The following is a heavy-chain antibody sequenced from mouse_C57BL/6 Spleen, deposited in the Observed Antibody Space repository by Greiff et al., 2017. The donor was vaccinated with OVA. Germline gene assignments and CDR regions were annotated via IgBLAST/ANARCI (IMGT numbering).Heavy chain of an antibody. CDR2: IHPNSGST. J-gene: IGHJ2*01. V-gene: IGHV1-64*01. Sequence: QVQLKQPGAELVKPGASVKLSCKASGYTFTSYWMHWVKQRPGQGLEWIGMIHPNSGSTNYNEKFKSKATLTVDKSSSTAYMQLSSLTSEDSAVYYCAHPHDYDDVFFDYWGQGTTLTVSS. CDR3: AHPHDYDDVFFDY. CDR1: GYTFTSYW. D-gene: IGHD2-4*01.